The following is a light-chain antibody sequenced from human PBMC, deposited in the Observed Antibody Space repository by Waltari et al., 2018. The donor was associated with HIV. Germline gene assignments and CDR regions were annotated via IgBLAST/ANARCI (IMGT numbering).Light chain of an antibody. CDR1: SGTIASNY. CDR3: QSFDSNNHWV. J-gene: IGLJ3*02. Sequence: NFILTQPHSVSGSPGKTVTISCTRTSGTIASNYVHWFQQRPGRAPTTVLYDDNHRPSGVPYRFSGTIDRSSNSASLMISGLQTEDEADYYCQSFDSNNHWVFGGGTKLTVL. CDR2: DDN. V-gene: IGLV6-57*03.